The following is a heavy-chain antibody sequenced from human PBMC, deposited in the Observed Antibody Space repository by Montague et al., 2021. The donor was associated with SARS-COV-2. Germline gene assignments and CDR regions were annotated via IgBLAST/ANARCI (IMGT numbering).Heavy chain of an antibody. Sequence: SLRLSCAAPGFTFSSYAMHWVRQAPGKGLEWVSSISSSSSYIYYADSVKGRFTISRDNAKNSLYLQMNSLRAEDTAVYYCARAGDIVVVPAVDWFDPWGQGTLVTVSS. J-gene: IGHJ5*02. CDR1: GFTFSSYA. CDR3: ARAGDIVVVPAVDWFDP. V-gene: IGHV3-21*01. D-gene: IGHD2-2*01. CDR2: ISSSSSYI.